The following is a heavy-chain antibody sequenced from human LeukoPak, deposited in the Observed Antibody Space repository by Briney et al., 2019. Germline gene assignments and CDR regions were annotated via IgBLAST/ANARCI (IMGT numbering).Heavy chain of an antibody. J-gene: IGHJ4*02. D-gene: IGHD2-2*01. CDR3: AKDSCSSTSCRGCFDY. CDR1: GFTFSSYA. CDR2: ISGSGGST. Sequence: PPGGSLRLSCAASGFTFSSYAMSWVRQAPGKGLEWVSAISGSGGSTYYADSVKGRFTISRDNSKNTLYLQMNSLRAEDTAVYYCAKDSCSSTSCRGCFDYWGQGTLVTVSS. V-gene: IGHV3-23*01.